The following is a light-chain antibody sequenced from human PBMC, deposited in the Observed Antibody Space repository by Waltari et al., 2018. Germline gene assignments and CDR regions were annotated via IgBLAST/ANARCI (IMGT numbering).Light chain of an antibody. V-gene: IGLV2-23*02. CDR3: CSYAAGNNVL. CDR1: SRDIGTSHL. J-gene: IGLJ2*01. CDR2: EVT. Sequence: QSALTQPASVSGSPGQSITIPCIGDSRDIGTSHLVSWYQQHPGKAPKLMIYEVTKRPSGVSSRFSGSKSGNTASLTISDLQAADEADYYCCSYAAGNNVLFGGGTKLTVL.